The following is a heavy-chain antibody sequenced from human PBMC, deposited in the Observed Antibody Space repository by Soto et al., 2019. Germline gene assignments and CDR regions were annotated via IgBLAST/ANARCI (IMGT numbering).Heavy chain of an antibody. CDR1: GFTFSSYS. CDR3: ARVGEQWLVVGNYYYYGMDV. Sequence: GGSLRLSCAASGFTFSSYSMNWVRQAPGKGLEWVSYISSSSSTIYYADSVKGRFTISRDNAKNSLYLQMNSLRDEDTAVYYCARVGEQWLVVGNYYYYGMDVWGQGTTVTVSS. J-gene: IGHJ6*02. V-gene: IGHV3-48*02. D-gene: IGHD6-19*01. CDR2: ISSSSSTI.